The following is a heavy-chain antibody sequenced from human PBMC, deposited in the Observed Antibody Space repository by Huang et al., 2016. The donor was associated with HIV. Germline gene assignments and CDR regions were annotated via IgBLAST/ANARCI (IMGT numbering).Heavy chain of an antibody. CDR1: GGSFSGYY. V-gene: IGHV4-34*01. D-gene: IGHD1-1*01. CDR2: IHHSGST. J-gene: IGHJ3*02. CDR3: ARERMMSWLDDHDAFDI. Sequence: QVQLQQWGAGLLKPSETLSLTCAVYGGSFSGYYWSWIRQSPGKGLEWIGEIHHSGSTTHNPSLKSRLTISVDTSNNQFSLKLSSVTAAYTAVYYCARERMMSWLDDHDAFDIWGQGTMVTVSS.